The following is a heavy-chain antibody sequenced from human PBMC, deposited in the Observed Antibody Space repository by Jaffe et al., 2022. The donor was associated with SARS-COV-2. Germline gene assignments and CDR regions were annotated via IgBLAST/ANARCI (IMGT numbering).Heavy chain of an antibody. CDR1: GFTFSSYW. J-gene: IGHJ3*02. CDR2: INSDGSST. D-gene: IGHD3-3*01. CDR3: ARAVLYYDFWSGYSHAFDI. V-gene: IGHV3-74*01. Sequence: EVQLVESGGGLVQPGGSLRLSCAASGFTFSSYWMHWVRQAPGKGLVWVSRINSDGSSTSYADSVKGRFTISRDNAKNTLYLQMNSLRAEDTAVYYCARAVLYYDFWSGYSHAFDIWGQGTMVTVSS.